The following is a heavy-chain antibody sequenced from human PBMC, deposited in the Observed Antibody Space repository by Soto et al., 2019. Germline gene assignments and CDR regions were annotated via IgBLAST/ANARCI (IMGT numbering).Heavy chain of an antibody. Sequence: GGSLRLSCSASGFTFRDYAMHWVRQAPGKGLEYVSAISTNGGGTYYADSVKGRFTISRDNSRYTVWLQMSSLRAEDTAVYYCARDFTDNSGPPVGMCVWGQGTTVTVSS. V-gene: IGHV3-64D*06. CDR1: GFTFRDYA. J-gene: IGHJ6*02. CDR2: ISTNGGGT. D-gene: IGHD6-19*01. CDR3: ARDFTDNSGPPVGMCV.